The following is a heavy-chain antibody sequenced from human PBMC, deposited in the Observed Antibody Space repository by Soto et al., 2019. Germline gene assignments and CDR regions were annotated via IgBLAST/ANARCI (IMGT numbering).Heavy chain of an antibody. CDR1: GGTFSSYA. D-gene: IGHD3-10*01. CDR3: AINAREGFYGSGSYNDY. CDR2: IIPIFGTA. V-gene: IGHV1-69*01. Sequence: QVQLVQSGAEVKKPGSSVKVSCKASGGTFSSYAISWVRQAPGQGLEWMGGIIPIFGTATYAQKFQGRVTITAEESTRTAYMELSSLRSEDTAVYYCAINAREGFYGSGSYNDYWGQGTLVTVSS. J-gene: IGHJ4*02.